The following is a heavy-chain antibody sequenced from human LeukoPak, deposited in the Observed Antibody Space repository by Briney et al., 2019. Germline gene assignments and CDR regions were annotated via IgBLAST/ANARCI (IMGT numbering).Heavy chain of an antibody. CDR2: MYYSGST. CDR3: ARPYYYDSKIDP. CDR1: GGSISSGDYY. J-gene: IGHJ5*02. Sequence: SETLSLTCTVSGGSISSGDYYWSWLRQPPGKGLEWIAYMYYSGSTYYNPYRKSRVTMSADTSKTQLSLKLSSVPAADTPVYYCARPYYYDSKIDPWGKGILVTVSS. V-gene: IGHV4-30-4*01. D-gene: IGHD3-22*01.